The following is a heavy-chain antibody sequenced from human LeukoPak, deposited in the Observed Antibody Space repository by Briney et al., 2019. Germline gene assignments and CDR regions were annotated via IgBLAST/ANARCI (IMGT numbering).Heavy chain of an antibody. CDR2: ISSSGSTI. CDR3: AREERWLQFAFDY. D-gene: IGHD5-12*01. CDR1: GFTFSDYY. J-gene: IGHJ4*02. V-gene: IGHV3-11*01. Sequence: PGGSLRLSCAASGFTFSDYYMSWIRQAPGKGLEWVSYISSSGSTIYYADSVKGRFTISRDNAKNSLYLQMNSLRAEDTAVYYCAREERWLQFAFDYWGQGTLVTVSS.